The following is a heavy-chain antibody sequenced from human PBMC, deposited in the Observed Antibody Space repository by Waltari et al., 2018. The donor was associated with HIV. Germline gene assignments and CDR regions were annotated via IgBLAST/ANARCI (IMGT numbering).Heavy chain of an antibody. CDR1: GFTFADST. V-gene: IGHV3-43*01. CDR3: VKDRLALGSAYWSGSNYGMDV. Sequence: EVKLVDSGGAVVQPGGSISLPCDVSGFTFADSTVYLDRTGLGKGLEWLGFISCDGGVRRFGDSVKGRFTIDRDNTRNSLYQDLRRLTVDDSGVYFCVKDRLALGSAYWSGSNYGMDVWGQGTTVIVS. J-gene: IGHJ6*02. D-gene: IGHD3-3*01. CDR2: ISCDGGVR.